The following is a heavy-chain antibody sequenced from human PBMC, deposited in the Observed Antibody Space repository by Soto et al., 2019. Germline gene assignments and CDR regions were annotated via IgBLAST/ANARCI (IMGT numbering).Heavy chain of an antibody. CDR1: GFTFSSYA. D-gene: IGHD3-16*01. Sequence: QVQLVESGGGVVQPGRSLRLSCAASGFTFSSYAMHWVRQAPGKGLEWVAVISYDGRTKYYADSVKGLFTISRDNSKNTMYLQMNSMRADDTDVYYCAPPPAGDESLDYWGQGTMVTVSS. CDR3: APPPAGDESLDY. J-gene: IGHJ4*02. V-gene: IGHV3-30*04. CDR2: ISYDGRTK.